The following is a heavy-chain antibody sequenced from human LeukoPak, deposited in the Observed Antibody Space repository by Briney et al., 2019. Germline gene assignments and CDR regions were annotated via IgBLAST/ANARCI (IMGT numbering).Heavy chain of an antibody. J-gene: IGHJ4*02. V-gene: IGHV3-21*01. D-gene: IGHD3-9*01. CDR1: GFTFSSYS. CDR2: ISSTGSYI. Sequence: GGSLRLSCAASGFTFSSYSMNWVRQAPGKGLEWVSSISSTGSYIFYADSVKGRFTISRDNAKNSLYLQMNSLRAEDTAVYYCARELDDILTGYGLDYWGQGTLVTVSS. CDR3: ARELDDILTGYGLDY.